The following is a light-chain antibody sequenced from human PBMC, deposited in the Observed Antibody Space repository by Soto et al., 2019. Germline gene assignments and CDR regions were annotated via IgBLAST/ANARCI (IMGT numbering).Light chain of an antibody. Sequence: EIVLTQSPGTLSLSPGERATLSCRASQSVSNNYLAWYQQKPGQAPRLLISGASSRATGIPDRFSGSGSGTEFTLSIGSLQSEDFAVYYCQQYNNWPRTFGQGTKVDI. V-gene: IGKV3D-15*01. CDR3: QQYNNWPRT. CDR1: QSVSNN. J-gene: IGKJ1*01. CDR2: GAS.